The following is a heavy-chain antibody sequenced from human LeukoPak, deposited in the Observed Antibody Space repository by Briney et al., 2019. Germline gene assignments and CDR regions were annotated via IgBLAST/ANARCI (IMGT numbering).Heavy chain of an antibody. D-gene: IGHD6-19*01. J-gene: IGHJ4*02. CDR2: ITGDGIRT. CDR3: AKEGPTAVAGYFDY. V-gene: IGHV3-43*02. Sequence: GGSLRLSCAASGFTFDDYAMHWVRQAPGKGLEWVSLITGDGIRTYYADSVKGRFTISRDNNKNSLYLQMNSLRTEDTALYYCAKEGPTAVAGYFDYWGQGTLVTVSS. CDR1: GFTFDDYA.